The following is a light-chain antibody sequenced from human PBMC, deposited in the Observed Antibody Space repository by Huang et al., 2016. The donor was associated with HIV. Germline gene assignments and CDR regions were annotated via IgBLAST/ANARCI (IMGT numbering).Light chain of an antibody. J-gene: IGKJ1*01. V-gene: IGKV3-15*01. CDR3: QHHKDWPWT. Sequence: EIVLTQSPATLSVSPGERATLSCTTSQTVRNNMAWYQQTPGQAPRLLVHGASTRATGIPARFSGSGSGTEFTLTITSLQSEDFAVYYCQHHKDWPWTFGQGTRVDIK. CDR2: GAS. CDR1: QTVRNN.